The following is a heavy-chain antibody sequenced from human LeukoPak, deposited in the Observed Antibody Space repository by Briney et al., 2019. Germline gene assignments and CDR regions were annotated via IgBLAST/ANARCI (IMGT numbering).Heavy chain of an antibody. J-gene: IGHJ4*02. V-gene: IGHV4-59*08. Sequence: SETLSLTCTVSGGSISSYYWSWIRQPPGKGLEWIGYIYYSGSTNYNPSLKSRVTISVDTSKNQFSLKLSSVTAADTAVYYCVRHWAHWGQGTLVTVSS. CDR3: VRHWAH. CDR1: GGSISSYY. D-gene: IGHD3-16*01. CDR2: IYYSGST.